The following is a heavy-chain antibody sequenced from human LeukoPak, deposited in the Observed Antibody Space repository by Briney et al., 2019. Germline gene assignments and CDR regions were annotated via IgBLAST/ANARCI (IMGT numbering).Heavy chain of an antibody. CDR3: AGLAVADPFDC. J-gene: IGHJ4*02. Sequence: ASVTVSCKASGYTFTCYYMHWVRQAPGQGREWMGWINPNSGGTNNAQKFQGRVTMTRDTSVSTAYMELSRLRSDDPAVYSCAGLAVADPFDCWGQGTLVTVSS. CDR2: INPNSGGT. CDR1: GYTFTCYY. V-gene: IGHV1-2*02. D-gene: IGHD6-19*01.